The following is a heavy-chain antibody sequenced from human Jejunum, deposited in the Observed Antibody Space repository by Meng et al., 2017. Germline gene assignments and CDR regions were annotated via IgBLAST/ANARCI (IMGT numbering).Heavy chain of an antibody. J-gene: IGHJ6*02. Sequence: GESLKISCAASGFTLSRHPMHWVRQAPGKGLEWAALISYDGTDKYYADSVKGRFTISRDNVDNSLFLQMNSLRAEDTAVYYCARGLVVTPDVYYSYYGMDVWGQGTTVTVSS. D-gene: IGHD4-23*01. V-gene: IGHV3-30*04. CDR3: ARGLVVTPDVYYSYYGMDV. CDR1: GFTLSRHP. CDR2: ISYDGTDK.